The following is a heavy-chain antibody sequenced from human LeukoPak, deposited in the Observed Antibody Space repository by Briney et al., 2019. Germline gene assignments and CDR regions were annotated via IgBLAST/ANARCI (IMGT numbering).Heavy chain of an antibody. J-gene: IGHJ4*02. Sequence: SETLSLTCTVSGGSISSYYWSWIRQPPGKGLEWIGYISYSGSTNYNPSLKSRVTISVDTSKNQLSLKLNSVTAADTAVYYCARYIWGSYPTFEDYWGQGSLVTVSS. CDR1: GGSISSYY. V-gene: IGHV4-59*01. D-gene: IGHD3-16*02. CDR3: ARYIWGSYPTFEDY. CDR2: ISYSGST.